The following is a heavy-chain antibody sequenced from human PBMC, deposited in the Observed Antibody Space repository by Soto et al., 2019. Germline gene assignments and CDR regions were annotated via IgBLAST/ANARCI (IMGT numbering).Heavy chain of an antibody. J-gene: IGHJ4*02. D-gene: IGHD5-18*01. Sequence: QVQLQQSGPGLMKPSQTLSLTCAISGDSVSSNGVAWNWLRQSPSRGLEWLGRTFYESRWINDYSTSLISRITINPDTSRNQFSPQLNSVSPEDTAVYYCARGRDSAFDYWGQGTRVTVSS. V-gene: IGHV6-1*01. CDR1: GDSVSSNGVA. CDR2: TFYESRWIN. CDR3: ARGRDSAFDY.